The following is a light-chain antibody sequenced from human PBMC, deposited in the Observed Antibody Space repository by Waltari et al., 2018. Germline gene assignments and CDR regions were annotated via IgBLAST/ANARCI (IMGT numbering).Light chain of an antibody. J-gene: IGKJ2*01. Sequence: DIQMTQSPASLPASVGDRVTITCQASQDISTFLSWYQQKPGKAPKLLIYDASDLQTGVPSRFSGSGSGTHFTFTISRLQPEDIATYYCQQYDSLPYTFARGTKLEIK. CDR2: DAS. CDR1: QDISTF. CDR3: QQYDSLPYT. V-gene: IGKV1-33*01.